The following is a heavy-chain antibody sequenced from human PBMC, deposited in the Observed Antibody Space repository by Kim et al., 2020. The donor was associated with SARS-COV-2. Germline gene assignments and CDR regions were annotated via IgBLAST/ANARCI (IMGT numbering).Heavy chain of an antibody. D-gene: IGHD3-9*01. CDR1: GFTFSSYG. CDR3: AVGRYFDWLFGGDAFDI. V-gene: IGHV3-30*03. Sequence: GGSLRLSCAASGFTFSSYGMHWVRQAPGKGLEWVAVISYDGSNKYYADSVKGRFTISRDNSKNTLYLQMNSLRAEDTAVYYCAVGRYFDWLFGGDAFDIWGQGTMVTVSS. J-gene: IGHJ3*02. CDR2: ISYDGSNK.